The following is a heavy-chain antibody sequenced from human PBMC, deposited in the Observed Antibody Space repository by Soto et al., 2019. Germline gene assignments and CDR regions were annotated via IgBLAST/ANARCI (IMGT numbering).Heavy chain of an antibody. CDR1: GYFFTDYH. Sequence: QVQLVQSGPDGAEVKKPGASVKVSCKASGYFFTDYHVHWLRQAPGQGLEWVGWINPSSGDTKDDQKFQDRVTWARDTSINTAYMDLSRLRSGDTAVYYCARVSSMHHDFWRGFEYWGQGTRVFVSS. V-gene: IGHV1-2*02. D-gene: IGHD3-3*01. CDR3: ARVSSMHHDFWRGFEY. CDR2: INPSSGDT. J-gene: IGHJ4*02.